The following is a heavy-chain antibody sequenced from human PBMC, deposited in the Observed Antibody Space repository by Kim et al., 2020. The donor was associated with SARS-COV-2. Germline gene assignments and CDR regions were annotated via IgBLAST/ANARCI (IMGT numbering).Heavy chain of an antibody. Sequence: ETLSLTCTVSGGSIDNYYWNWLRQPPGRGLEWIGYVYYNGFTLYNPPLKSRVTISVDTSKNHFSLKINALTTADTAVYYCARGGWYYGSGSRNFDYWGRGTLVTVSS. CDR1: GGSIDNYY. CDR2: VYYNGFT. J-gene: IGHJ4*02. D-gene: IGHD3-10*01. CDR3: ARGGWYYGSGSRNFDY. V-gene: IGHV4-59*13.